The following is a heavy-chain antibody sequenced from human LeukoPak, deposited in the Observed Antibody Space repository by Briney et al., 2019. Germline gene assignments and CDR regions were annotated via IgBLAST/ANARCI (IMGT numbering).Heavy chain of an antibody. Sequence: PGGSLRLSCSASGFTFGSYAMHWVRQAPGKGLEYVSGISSNGGSTYYADSVRARFTISRDNSKNTLYLQMSSLRAEDTAVYYCVKPGLAYCGGDCYYDYWGQGTLVTVSS. CDR2: ISSNGGST. J-gene: IGHJ4*02. CDR3: VKPGLAYCGGDCYYDY. D-gene: IGHD2-21*02. V-gene: IGHV3-64D*06. CDR1: GFTFGSYA.